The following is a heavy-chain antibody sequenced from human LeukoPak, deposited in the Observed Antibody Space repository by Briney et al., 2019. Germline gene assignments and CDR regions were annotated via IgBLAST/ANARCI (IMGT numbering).Heavy chain of an antibody. V-gene: IGHV4-39*01. Sequence: SETLSLTCTVSGGSISSSSYYWGWIRQPPGKGLEWIGSIYYSGSTYYNPSLKSRVTISVDTSKNQFSLKLSTVTAADTAVYYCARFGDYDYVWGSYRYTFDYWGQGTLVTVSS. D-gene: IGHD3-16*02. CDR3: ARFGDYDYVWGSYRYTFDY. CDR2: IYYSGST. CDR1: GGSISSSSYY. J-gene: IGHJ4*02.